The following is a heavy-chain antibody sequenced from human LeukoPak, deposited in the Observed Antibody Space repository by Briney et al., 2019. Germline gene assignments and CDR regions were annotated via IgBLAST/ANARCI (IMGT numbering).Heavy chain of an antibody. V-gene: IGHV3-23*01. CDR1: GFTFSSYA. Sequence: GGSLRLSCAASGFTFSSYAMSWVRQAPGKGLEWVSAISGSGGSTYYADSVKGRFTISRDNSKNTLYLQMNSLRAEDTAVYYCAKFGLGNRSTVGYGPGHMDVWGQGTTVTVSS. CDR2: ISGSGGST. CDR3: AKFGLGNRSTVGYGPGHMDV. D-gene: IGHD4-23*01. J-gene: IGHJ6*02.